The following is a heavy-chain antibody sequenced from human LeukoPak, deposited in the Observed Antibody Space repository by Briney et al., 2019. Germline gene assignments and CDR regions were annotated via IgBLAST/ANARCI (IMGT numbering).Heavy chain of an antibody. V-gene: IGHV1-24*01. CDR3: ATPNLYYDSSGYDY. D-gene: IGHD3-22*01. Sequence: ASVKVSCKVSGYTLTELSMHWVRQAPGKGLEWKGGFDPEDGETIYAQKFQGRVTMTEDTSTDTAYMELSSLRSEDTAVYYCATPNLYYDSSGYDYWGQGTLVTVSS. J-gene: IGHJ4*02. CDR1: GYTLTELS. CDR2: FDPEDGET.